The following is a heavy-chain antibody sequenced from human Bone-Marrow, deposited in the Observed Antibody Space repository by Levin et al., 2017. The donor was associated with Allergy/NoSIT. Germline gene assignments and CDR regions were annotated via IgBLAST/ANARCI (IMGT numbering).Heavy chain of an antibody. D-gene: IGHD5-18*01. V-gene: IGHV3-9*01. CDR1: GFTFDDYA. J-gene: IGHJ4*02. CDR2: ISWNSGSI. CDR3: AKDTSYSYGHTRYDY. Sequence: LTGGSLRLSCAASGFTFDDYAMHWVRQAPGKGLEWVSGISWNSGSIGYADSVKGRFTISRDNAKNSLYLQMNSLRAEDTALYYCAKDTSYSYGHTRYDYWGQGTLVTVSS.